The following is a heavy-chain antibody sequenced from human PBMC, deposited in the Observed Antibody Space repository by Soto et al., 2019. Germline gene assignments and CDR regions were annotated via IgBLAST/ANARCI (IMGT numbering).Heavy chain of an antibody. CDR1: GCSFTSYW. V-gene: IGHV5-51*01. J-gene: IGHJ4*02. CDR3: ARQVPYSLGQQPDY. Sequence: PGESLKISCKGSGCSFTSYWIGWVRQMPGKGLEWMGIIYPGDSDTRYSPSFQGQVTISADKSINTAFLQWSSLRASDTAIYYCARQVPYSLGQQPDYWGQGTLVTVAS. CDR2: IYPGDSDT. D-gene: IGHD5-18*01.